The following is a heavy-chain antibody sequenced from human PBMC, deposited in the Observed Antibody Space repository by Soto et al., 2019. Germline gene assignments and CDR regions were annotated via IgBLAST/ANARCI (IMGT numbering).Heavy chain of an antibody. V-gene: IGHV4-34*01. Sequence: QVQLQQWGAGLLKPSETLSLTCAVYGGSFSGYSWTWIRQPPGTGLEWIGEINHSGSTNYNPSLKSRVTISVDTSKNWVSLRLTSVTAADTAVYYCARDKVTGLFDYWGQGTLVTVSS. CDR2: INHSGST. D-gene: IGHD2-8*02. CDR1: GGSFSGYS. J-gene: IGHJ4*02. CDR3: ARDKVTGLFDY.